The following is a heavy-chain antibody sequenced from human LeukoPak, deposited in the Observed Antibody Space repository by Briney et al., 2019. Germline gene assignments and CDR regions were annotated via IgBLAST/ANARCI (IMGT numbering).Heavy chain of an antibody. CDR3: AKMGCGGDCYSDY. J-gene: IGHJ4*02. V-gene: IGHV3-30*18. CDR2: ISYDGSNK. Sequence: GGSLRLSCAASRFTFSSYGMHWVRQAPGKGLEWVAVISYDGSNKYYADSVKGRFTISRDNSKNTLYLQMNSLRAEDTAVYYCAKMGCGGDCYSDYWGQGTLVTVSS. CDR1: RFTFSSYG. D-gene: IGHD2-21*02.